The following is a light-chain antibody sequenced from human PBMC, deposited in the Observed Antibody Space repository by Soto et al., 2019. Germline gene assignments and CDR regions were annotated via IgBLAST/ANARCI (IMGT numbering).Light chain of an antibody. CDR3: AAWDDSLSGHWV. CDR2: SHN. CDR1: SSNIGSNT. Sequence: QSVLTQPPSASGTPGQRVTISCSGSSSNIGSNTVNWYQQLPGTAPKLLIYSHNQRPSGVPDRFSGSKSGTSASLAISGVQSEDEADYYCAAWDDSLSGHWVFGGGTKLTVL. V-gene: IGLV1-44*01. J-gene: IGLJ3*02.